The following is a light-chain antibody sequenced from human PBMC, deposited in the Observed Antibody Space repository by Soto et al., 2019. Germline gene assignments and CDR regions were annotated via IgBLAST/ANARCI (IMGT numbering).Light chain of an antibody. CDR1: QSIRNNY. Sequence: EIVLTQSPGTLSLSPGKSATLSCRASQSIRNNYLAWYQQKPGQAPRLLISGATKRATGISDRFDGGGSGTDFTLTIRRLEPEDFAVYYCQQYGDTPRITFGQGTRLEIK. J-gene: IGKJ5*01. CDR3: QQYGDTPRIT. V-gene: IGKV3-20*01. CDR2: GAT.